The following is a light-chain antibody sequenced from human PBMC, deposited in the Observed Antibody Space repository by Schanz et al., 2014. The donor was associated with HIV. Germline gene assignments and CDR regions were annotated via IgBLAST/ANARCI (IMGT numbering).Light chain of an antibody. V-gene: IGKV3D-20*01. CDR2: DAS. CDR1: QRLSGSY. Sequence: EIVLTQSPGSLSLSPGGRATLSCGASQRLSGSYVAWYQQKPGLAPRLLIYDASTRAAGIPDRFSGSGSGSTFTLIISRLEPADIAVYYCQQYGGSPTFGQGTKVEIK. CDR3: QQYGGSPT. J-gene: IGKJ1*01.